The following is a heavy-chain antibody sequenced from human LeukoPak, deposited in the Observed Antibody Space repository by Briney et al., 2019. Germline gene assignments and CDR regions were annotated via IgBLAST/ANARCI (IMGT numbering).Heavy chain of an antibody. D-gene: IGHD3-22*01. Sequence: SETLSLTCAVSGGSISSSNWWSWVRQPPGKGLEWIGEIYHSGSTNYNPSLKSRVTISVDTSKNQFSLKLSSVTAADTAVYYCARDQLTYYYDSSGYAHSYWGQGTLVTVSS. J-gene: IGHJ4*02. CDR1: GGSISSSNW. CDR2: IYHSGST. V-gene: IGHV4-4*02. CDR3: ARDQLTYYYDSSGYAHSY.